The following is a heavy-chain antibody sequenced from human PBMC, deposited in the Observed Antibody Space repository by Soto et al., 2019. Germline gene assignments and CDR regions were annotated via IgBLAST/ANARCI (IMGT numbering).Heavy chain of an antibody. CDR2: MYFGGSF. J-gene: IGHJ5*02. Sequence: SETLSLTCTVSGASVSDGYWSWIRQPPGKGLEWLGFMYFGGSFNYIRSLTSRVTLSVETSKNQFSMRVTSVTAADTAVYYCARSYYDSTGFAVDPWGQGTLVTVSS. CDR1: GASVSDGY. V-gene: IGHV4-59*02. CDR3: ARSYYDSTGFAVDP. D-gene: IGHD3-22*01.